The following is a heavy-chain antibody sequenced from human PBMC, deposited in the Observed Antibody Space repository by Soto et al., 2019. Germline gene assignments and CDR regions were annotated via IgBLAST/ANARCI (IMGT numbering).Heavy chain of an antibody. CDR3: ARGGHVVVVTAALDY. J-gene: IGHJ4*02. CDR1: GDTFTDYY. Sequence: QVQLMQSGAEVKKPGASVKVSCKASGDTFTDYYIHWVRQAPGQGLEWMGTVNPSGGHTTYAQHFLGTVTMTRDTSSSTLDMEPTSLTSEDTAVYYCARGGHVVVVTAALDYWGQGTLVTVSS. D-gene: IGHD2-21*02. V-gene: IGHV1-46*01. CDR2: VNPSGGHT.